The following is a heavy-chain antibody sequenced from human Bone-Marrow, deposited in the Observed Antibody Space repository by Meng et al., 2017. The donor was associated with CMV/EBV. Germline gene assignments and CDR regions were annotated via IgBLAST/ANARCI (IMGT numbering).Heavy chain of an antibody. Sequence: GESLKISCAASGFTFSSYGIHWVRQAPGKGLEWVSFIQYNGNSKYYADSVKGRFTISRDNSKSTLYLQMDSLRAEDTAVYYCARAQSSRKTFDYWGQGTLVTVSS. V-gene: IGHV3-30*02. D-gene: IGHD6-6*01. CDR1: GFTFSSYG. CDR3: ARAQSSRKTFDY. J-gene: IGHJ4*02. CDR2: IQYNGNSK.